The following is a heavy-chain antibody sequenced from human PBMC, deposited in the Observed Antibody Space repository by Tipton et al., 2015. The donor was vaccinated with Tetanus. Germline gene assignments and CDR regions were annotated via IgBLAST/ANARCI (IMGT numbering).Heavy chain of an antibody. V-gene: IGHV3-33*01. CDR2: IWYDGSNK. Sequence: SLRLSCAASGFTFSSYGMHWVRQAPGKGLEWVAVIWYDGSNKCYADSVKGRFTISRDNSKNTLYLQMNSLRAEDTAVYYCAREYRGYAMDVWGQGTTVTVSS. CDR1: GFTFSSYG. J-gene: IGHJ6*02. CDR3: AREYRGYAMDV. D-gene: IGHD2-8*01.